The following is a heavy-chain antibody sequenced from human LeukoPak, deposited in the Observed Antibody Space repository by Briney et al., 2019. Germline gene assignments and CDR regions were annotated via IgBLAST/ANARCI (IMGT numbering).Heavy chain of an antibody. CDR3: ARDRGSNFIDY. V-gene: IGHV4-39*07. J-gene: IGHJ4*02. D-gene: IGHD4-11*01. Sequence: TSETLSLTCTVSGGSISSGSYYWGWIRQPPGKGLEWIGSIYYSGSTYYNPSLKSRVTISVDTSKNQFSLKLSSVTAADTAVYYCARDRGSNFIDYWGQGTLVTVSS. CDR2: IYYSGST. CDR1: GGSISSGSYY.